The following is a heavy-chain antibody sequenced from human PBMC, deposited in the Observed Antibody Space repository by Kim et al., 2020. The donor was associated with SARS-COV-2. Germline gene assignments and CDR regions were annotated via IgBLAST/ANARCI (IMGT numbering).Heavy chain of an antibody. Sequence: GRLTISRDNSKNTLYLQMNSLRAEDTAVYYCARGDCSGGSCYTTSGHFDYWGQGTLVTVSS. CDR3: ARGDCSGGSCYTTSGHFDY. D-gene: IGHD2-15*01. V-gene: IGHV3-30*07. J-gene: IGHJ4*02.